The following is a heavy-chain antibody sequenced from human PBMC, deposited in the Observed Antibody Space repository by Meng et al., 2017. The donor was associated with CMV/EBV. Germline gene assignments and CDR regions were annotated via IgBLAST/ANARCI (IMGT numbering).Heavy chain of an antibody. D-gene: IGHD1-20*01. V-gene: IGHV3-13*01. J-gene: IGHJ4*02. Sequence: GESLKISCAASGFTFSSYDMHWVRQATGKGLEWVSAIGTAGDTYYPGSVKGRFTISRENVKTSLYLQMNSLRAGDTAVYYCAMSNWNYFDYWGQGTLVTISS. CDR3: AMSNWNYFDY. CDR2: IGTAGDT. CDR1: GFTFSSYD.